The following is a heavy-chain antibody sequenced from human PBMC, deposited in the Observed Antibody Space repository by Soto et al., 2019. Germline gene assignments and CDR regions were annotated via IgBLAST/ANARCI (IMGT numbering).Heavy chain of an antibody. CDR3: ARDSPFYYDILTGYPTYGMDV. D-gene: IGHD3-9*01. CDR1: GGSISSGGYY. Sequence: SETLSLTCTVSGGSISSGGYYWSWIRQHPGKGLEWIGYIYYSGSTYYNPSLKSRVTISVDTSKNQFSLKLSSVTAADTAVYYCARDSPFYYDILTGYPTYGMDVWGQGTTVTVSS. V-gene: IGHV4-31*03. CDR2: IYYSGST. J-gene: IGHJ6*02.